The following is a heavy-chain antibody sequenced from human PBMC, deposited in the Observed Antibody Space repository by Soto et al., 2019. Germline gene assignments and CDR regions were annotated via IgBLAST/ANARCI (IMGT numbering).Heavy chain of an antibody. CDR3: ARDIGVGSYYDFWSGYPRDYGMDV. Sequence: PSETLSLTCTVSGGSISSGDYYWSWIRQPPGKGLEWIGYIYYSGSTNYNPSLKSRVTISVDKSKNQFSLKLSSVTAADTAVYYCARDIGVGSYYDFWSGYPRDYGMDVWGQGTTVTVSS. D-gene: IGHD3-3*01. CDR2: IYYSGST. CDR1: GGSISSGDYY. J-gene: IGHJ6*02. V-gene: IGHV4-30-4*01.